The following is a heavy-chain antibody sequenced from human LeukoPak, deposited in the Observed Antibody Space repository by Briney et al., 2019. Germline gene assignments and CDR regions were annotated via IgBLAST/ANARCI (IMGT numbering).Heavy chain of an antibody. D-gene: IGHD3-3*01. J-gene: IGHJ5*02. CDR2: ISPSSSSI. CDR1: EFTFSVYT. CDR3: ARETYNDFWSGLNWFDP. V-gene: IGHV3-21*01. Sequence: GGTLRLSCTASEFTFSVYTMNWVRQAPGKGLEWVSSISPSSSSIYYADSVRGRFTVSRDNAKKSLSLQMNSLRVEDTAIYYRARETYNDFWSGLNWFDPWGQGTLVTVSS.